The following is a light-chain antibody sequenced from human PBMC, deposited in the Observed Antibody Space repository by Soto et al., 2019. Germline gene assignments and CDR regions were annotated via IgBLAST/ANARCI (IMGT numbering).Light chain of an antibody. CDR1: QGIRND. J-gene: IGKJ4*01. CDR2: VAS. V-gene: IGKV1-17*01. Sequence: DIQMTQSPSSLSASVGDRVTITCRASQGIRNDLAWYQEKPEKAPKRLIYVASRLQSGVPSRFSVSGSGTEFSLTISSLQPEDSATYYCLQQNSYPLSFGGGTKVEIK. CDR3: LQQNSYPLS.